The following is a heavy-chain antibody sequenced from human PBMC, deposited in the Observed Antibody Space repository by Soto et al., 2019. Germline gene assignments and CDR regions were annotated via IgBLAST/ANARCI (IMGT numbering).Heavy chain of an antibody. CDR1: GGSISSSSYY. CDR2: IYYSGRT. Sequence: QLQLQESGPGLVKPSETLSLTCTVSGGSISSSSYYWGWLRQPPGTGMEWIGSIYYSGRTYYNPSLKSRATISVNTSKTPFSLKLSSVTASDTAVYYCARNAAHSSGFTEYWGQGTLVTVSS. V-gene: IGHV4-39*01. CDR3: ARNAAHSSGFTEY. J-gene: IGHJ4*02. D-gene: IGHD6-19*01.